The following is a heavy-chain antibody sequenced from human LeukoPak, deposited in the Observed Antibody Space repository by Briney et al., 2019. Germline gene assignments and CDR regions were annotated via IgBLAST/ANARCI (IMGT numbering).Heavy chain of an antibody. V-gene: IGHV3-30*02. D-gene: IGHD2-2*01. CDR2: IWYDGSNK. J-gene: IGHJ3*02. CDR3: ANTPIVVVPAAMLHFDI. Sequence: GGSLRLSCAASGFTFSSYGMHWVRQAPGKGLEWVAVIWYDGSNKYYADSVKGRFTISRDNSKNTLYLQMNSLRAEDTAVYYCANTPIVVVPAAMLHFDIWGQGTMVTVSS. CDR1: GFTFSSYG.